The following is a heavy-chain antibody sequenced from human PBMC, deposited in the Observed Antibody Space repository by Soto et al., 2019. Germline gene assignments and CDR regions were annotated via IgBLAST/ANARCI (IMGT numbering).Heavy chain of an antibody. V-gene: IGHV3-30-3*01. Sequence: GGSLRLSCGASGFTFRSYAMHWVRQTPGKGLEWVAVISYDGSNKHYADSVKGRFSISRDNCKNMLYLQMDSLSTEDTAVYYCVRSMIIVVRLIGLDYWGQGTLVTVSS. CDR1: GFTFRSYA. CDR2: ISYDGSNK. CDR3: VRSMIIVVRLIGLDY. J-gene: IGHJ4*02. D-gene: IGHD3-22*01.